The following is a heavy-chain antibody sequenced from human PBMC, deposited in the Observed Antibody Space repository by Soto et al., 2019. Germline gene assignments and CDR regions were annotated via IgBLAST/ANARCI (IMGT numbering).Heavy chain of an antibody. J-gene: IGHJ4*02. CDR3: ARSDGRY. CDR1: GGSISSYY. CDR2: IYYSAST. V-gene: IGHV4-59*01. Sequence: SETLSLTCTVSGGSISSYYWSWIRQPPGKGLEWIGYIYYSASTNYSPSLKSRVTISVDTSKNQFSLKLSSVTAADTAVYYCARSDGRYWGQGTLVTVSS.